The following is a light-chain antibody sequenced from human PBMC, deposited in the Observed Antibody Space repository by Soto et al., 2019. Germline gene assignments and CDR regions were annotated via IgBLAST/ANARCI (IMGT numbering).Light chain of an antibody. V-gene: IGLV2-14*01. J-gene: IGLJ1*01. CDR2: EVS. Sequence: QSALTQPASVSGSPGQSITISCTGTSSDVGGYNYVSWFQQHPGKAPKLLIYEVSLRPSGVSKRFSGSKSANTAALTISGLQAEDETDYYCSSYTDNSTYVFGTGTKVTVL. CDR3: SSYTDNSTYV. CDR1: SSDVGGYNY.